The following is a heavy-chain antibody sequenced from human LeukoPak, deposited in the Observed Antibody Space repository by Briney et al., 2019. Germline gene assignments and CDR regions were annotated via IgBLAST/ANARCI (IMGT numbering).Heavy chain of an antibody. D-gene: IGHD3-3*01. Sequence: PGGSLRLSCAASGYSFSNYGLKWVRQAPGKGLEWVSIIYTGGSAQYAESVKGRFTISRDSSRNTVYLQMNSLRAEDTAVYYCVSGTIFGVTITDCWGQGTLVTVSS. V-gene: IGHV3-53*01. CDR2: IYTGGSA. J-gene: IGHJ4*02. CDR3: VSGTIFGVTITDC. CDR1: GYSFSNYG.